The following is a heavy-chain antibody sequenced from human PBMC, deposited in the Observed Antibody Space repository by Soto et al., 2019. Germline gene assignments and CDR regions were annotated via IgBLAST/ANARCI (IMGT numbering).Heavy chain of an antibody. D-gene: IGHD1-7*01. Sequence: GGSLRLSCAASGFTFSSYSMNWVRQAPGKGLEWVSSISSSSSYIYYADSVKGRFTISRDNAKNSLYLQMNSLRAEDTAVYYCARDAPGYNWNLGQPGIAAASLLYDAFDIWGQGTMVTVSS. CDR2: ISSSSSYI. CDR1: GFTFSSYS. V-gene: IGHV3-21*01. CDR3: ARDAPGYNWNLGQPGIAAASLLYDAFDI. J-gene: IGHJ3*02.